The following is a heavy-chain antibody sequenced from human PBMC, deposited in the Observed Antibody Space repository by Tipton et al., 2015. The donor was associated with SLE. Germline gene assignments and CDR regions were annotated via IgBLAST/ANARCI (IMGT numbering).Heavy chain of an antibody. D-gene: IGHD2-8*02. CDR1: GYTFTSYA. Sequence: QSGAEVKKLGASVKVSCKASGYTFTSYAISWVRQAPGQGLEWMGWINTNTGNPTYAQGFTGRYVFSLDTSVSTAYLQISSLKAEDTAVYYCARGGFVLVAYAPYYYYGMDVWGQGTTVTVSS. CDR3: ARGGFVLVAYAPYYYYGMDV. J-gene: IGHJ6*02. CDR2: INTNTGNP. V-gene: IGHV7-4-1*02.